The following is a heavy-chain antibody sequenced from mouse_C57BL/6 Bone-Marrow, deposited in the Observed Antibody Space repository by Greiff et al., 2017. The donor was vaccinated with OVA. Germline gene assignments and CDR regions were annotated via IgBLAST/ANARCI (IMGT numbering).Heavy chain of an antibody. V-gene: IGHV1-64*01. D-gene: IGHD1-1*01. CDR3: AREVYSLRAY. CDR2: LHPNSGST. J-gene: IGHJ3*01. CDR1: GSTFTRYW. Sequence: VQLQQPGAELVKPGASVKLSCKASGSTFTRYWMHWVKPLPGQGLDLIGMLHPNSGSTNYNEKFKSKATLTVDKSSSTAYMQLSSLTSEDSAVYYCAREVYSLRAYWGQGTLVTVSA.